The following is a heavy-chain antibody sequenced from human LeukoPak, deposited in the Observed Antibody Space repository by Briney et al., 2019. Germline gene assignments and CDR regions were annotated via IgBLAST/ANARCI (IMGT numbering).Heavy chain of an antibody. CDR2: IYSGGST. J-gene: IGHJ4*02. CDR1: GFTVSSDY. D-gene: IGHD2-2*01. CDR3: ARGELGYCSSTSCPFDY. Sequence: GGSLRLSCAASGFTVSSDYMSWVRQAPGKGLEWVSVIYSGGSTYYADSVKGRFTISRDNSKNTLYLQMNSLRAEDTAVYYCARGELGYCSSTSCPFDYWGQGTLVTVSS. V-gene: IGHV3-66*02.